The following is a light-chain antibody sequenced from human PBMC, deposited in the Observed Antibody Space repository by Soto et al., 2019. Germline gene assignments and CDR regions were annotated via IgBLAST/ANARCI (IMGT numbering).Light chain of an antibody. CDR3: QQYNSYSGT. CDR1: QSISAW. Sequence: DIHMTQSPSTLPASVGDRVTLPXRASQSISAWFARDQQKPGKAPXLXXYXASSLESGVQSRFSGSGSGTEFTLTISSLQPDDLATYYCQQYNSYSGTFGQGTKVDI. CDR2: XAS. V-gene: IGKV1-5*01. J-gene: IGKJ1*01.